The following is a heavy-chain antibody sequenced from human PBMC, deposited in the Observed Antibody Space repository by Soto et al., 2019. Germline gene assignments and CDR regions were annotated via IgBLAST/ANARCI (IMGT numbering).Heavy chain of an antibody. D-gene: IGHD2-15*01. V-gene: IGHV3-48*01. CDR3: ARGNNWGGSCYRY. J-gene: IGHJ4*02. CDR1: GFTFSSYS. CDR2: ISSSSSTI. Sequence: EVQLVESGGGLVQPGGSLRLSCAASGFTFSSYSMNWVRQAPGKGLEWVSYISSSSSTIYYADSVKGRFTISRDNAKNSLYLQMNSLRAEDTAVYYCARGNNWGGSCYRYWGQGTLVTVSS.